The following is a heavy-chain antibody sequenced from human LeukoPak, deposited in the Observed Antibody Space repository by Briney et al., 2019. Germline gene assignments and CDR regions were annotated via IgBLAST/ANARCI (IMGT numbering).Heavy chain of an antibody. Sequence: PGGSLRLSCAASGFTFSSYSMNWVRQAPGKGLEWVSSISSSSSYIYYADSVKGRFTISRDNAKNSLYLQMNSLRAEDTAVYYCAGVSHSSGWYGPFDYWGQGTLVTVSS. J-gene: IGHJ4*02. CDR3: AGVSHSSGWYGPFDY. CDR1: GFTFSSYS. V-gene: IGHV3-21*01. D-gene: IGHD6-19*01. CDR2: ISSSSSYI.